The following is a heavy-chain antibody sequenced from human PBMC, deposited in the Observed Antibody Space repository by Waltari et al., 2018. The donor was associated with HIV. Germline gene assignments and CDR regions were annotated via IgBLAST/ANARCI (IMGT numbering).Heavy chain of an antibody. Sequence: EVQLVESGGGLVQPGGSLRLSCAASGFTFSGYWMSWGRQAPGKGLEWVANINQDGGDKYYVESVKGRFTISRDNAKNSLYLQMNSLRAEDTSLYYCARDFASSVAGTGYWGQGTLVTVSS. CDR1: GFTFSGYW. CDR2: INQDGGDK. CDR3: ARDFASSVAGTGY. J-gene: IGHJ4*02. D-gene: IGHD6-19*01. V-gene: IGHV3-7*01.